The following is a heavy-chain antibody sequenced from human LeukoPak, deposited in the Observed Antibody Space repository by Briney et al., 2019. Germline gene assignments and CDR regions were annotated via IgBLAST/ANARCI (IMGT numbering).Heavy chain of an antibody. CDR3: AQRLTLDY. CDR2: ISYDGSNK. CDR1: GFTFSSYA. V-gene: IGHV3-30-3*01. D-gene: IGHD6-25*01. Sequence: GGSLRLSCAASGFTFSSYAMHWVRQAPGKGLEWVAVISYDGSNKYYADSVKGRFTISRDNSKNTLYLQMNSLRAEDTAAYYCAQRLTLDYWGQGTLVTVSS. J-gene: IGHJ4*02.